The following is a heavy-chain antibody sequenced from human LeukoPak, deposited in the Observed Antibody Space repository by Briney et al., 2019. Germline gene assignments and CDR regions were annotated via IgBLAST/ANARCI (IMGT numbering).Heavy chain of an antibody. D-gene: IGHD3-22*01. J-gene: IGHJ4*02. Sequence: GGSLRLSCAASGFTFDNYAMHWVRQAPAKGLEWVAVISYGGNNEFYANSVKGRFTISRDNSKNTLYLQMNSLRAEDTAVYYCALIERDYWGQGTLVTVSS. CDR1: GFTFDNYA. CDR3: ALIERDY. CDR2: ISYGGNNE. V-gene: IGHV3-30-3*01.